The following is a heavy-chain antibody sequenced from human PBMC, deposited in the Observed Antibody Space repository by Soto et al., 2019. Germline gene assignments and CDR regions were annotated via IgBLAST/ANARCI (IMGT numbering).Heavy chain of an antibody. CDR1: GFTFSSHW. D-gene: IGHD3-22*01. Sequence: EVQLVESGGGLVQPGGSLRLSCAASGFTFSSHWMHWVRQAPGKGLVWVSRINSDGSSTSYADSVKGRFTISRDNAKNTLYLQMNSLRAEDTAVYYCARDPEGDYYDSNDTTYDYWGQGTLVTVSS. CDR2: INSDGSST. J-gene: IGHJ4*02. CDR3: ARDPEGDYYDSNDTTYDY. V-gene: IGHV3-74*01.